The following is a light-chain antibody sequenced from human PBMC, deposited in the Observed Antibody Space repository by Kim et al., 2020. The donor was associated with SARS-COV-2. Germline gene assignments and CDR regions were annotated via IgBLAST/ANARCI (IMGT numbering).Light chain of an antibody. V-gene: IGLV1-40*01. CDR3: QSYDSSLGGLYV. CDR2: GTT. Sequence: QSVLTQPPSVSGAPGQRVTISCTGTTSDIGAGYVVHWYQQLPGTAPKLLIYGTTNRPSGVPDRFSGSKSGTSASLAITGLLAEDEADYYCQSYDSSLGGLYVFGTGPKVTVL. CDR1: TSDIGAGYV. J-gene: IGLJ1*01.